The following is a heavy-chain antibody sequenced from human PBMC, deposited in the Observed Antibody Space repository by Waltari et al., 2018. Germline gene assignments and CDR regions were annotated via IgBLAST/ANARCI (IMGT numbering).Heavy chain of an antibody. J-gene: IGHJ6*02. CDR3: ASLYSSSREGYYYYGMDV. CDR2: IYHSGST. D-gene: IGHD6-6*01. Sequence: QVQLQESGPGLVKPSETLSLTCAVSGYSISSGYYWGWIRQPPGKGLEWIGSIYHSGSTYYNPSLKSRVTISVDTSKNQFSLKLSSVTAADTAVYYCASLYSSSREGYYYYGMDVWGQGTTVTVSS. CDR1: GYSISSGYY. V-gene: IGHV4-38-2*01.